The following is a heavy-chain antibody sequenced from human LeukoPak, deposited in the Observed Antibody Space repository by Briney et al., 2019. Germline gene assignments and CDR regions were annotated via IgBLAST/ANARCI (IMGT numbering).Heavy chain of an antibody. D-gene: IGHD1-26*01. CDR3: ARVGATTLGAFDI. J-gene: IGHJ3*02. Sequence: PGGSLRLSCAASGFTFNSYGMHWVRQAPGKGLEWVAVIWYDGSNKYYADSVKGRFTISRDNSKNTLYLQMNSLRAEDTAVYYCARVGATTLGAFDIWGQGTMVTVSS. CDR1: GFTFNSYG. CDR2: IWYDGSNK. V-gene: IGHV3-33*01.